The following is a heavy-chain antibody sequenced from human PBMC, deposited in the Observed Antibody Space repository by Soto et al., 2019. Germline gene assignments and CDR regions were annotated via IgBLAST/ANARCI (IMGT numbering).Heavy chain of an antibody. Sequence: VKVSLKASGYIFANYPLQWVRPAPGQGLEGMGWVNPGNGKTKYSKKFQGRVTITGDTAAHTIHMELSSLPPKDPAMYCFGRVVSNFSGSGDNWYDPGGQGTLVTVSS. J-gene: IGHJ5*02. CDR3: GRVVSNFSGSGDNWYDP. V-gene: IGHV1-3*01. CDR2: VNPGNGKT. CDR1: GYIFANYP. D-gene: IGHD3-10*01.